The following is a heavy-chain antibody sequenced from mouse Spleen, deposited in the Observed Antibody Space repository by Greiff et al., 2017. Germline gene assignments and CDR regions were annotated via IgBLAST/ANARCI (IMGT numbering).Heavy chain of an antibody. CDR1: GFTFSSYA. D-gene: IGHD1-1*01. J-gene: IGHJ2*01. CDR2: ISDGGSYT. CDR3: ARDGIYYYGSPDY. V-gene: IGHV5-4*01. Sequence: EVMLVESGGGLVKPGGSLKLSCAASGFTFSSYAMSWVRQTPEKRLEWVATISDGGSYTYYPDNVKGRFTISRDNAKNNLYLQMSHLKSEDTAMYYCARDGIYYYGSPDYWGQGTTLTVSS.